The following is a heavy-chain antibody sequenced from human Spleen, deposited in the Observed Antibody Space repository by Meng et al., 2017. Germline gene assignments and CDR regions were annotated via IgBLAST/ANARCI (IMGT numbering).Heavy chain of an antibody. Sequence: SVKVSCKASGYTFTGYYIHWVRQAPGQGLEWMGGIIPIFGTANYAQKFQGRVTITADKSTSTAYMELSSLRSEDTAVYYCARSSIKTYSGSYEHLSKQGYFQHWGQGTLVTVSS. J-gene: IGHJ1*01. CDR2: IIPIFGTA. D-gene: IGHD1-26*01. CDR3: ARSSIKTYSGSYEHLSKQGYFQH. CDR1: GYTFTGYY. V-gene: IGHV1-69*06.